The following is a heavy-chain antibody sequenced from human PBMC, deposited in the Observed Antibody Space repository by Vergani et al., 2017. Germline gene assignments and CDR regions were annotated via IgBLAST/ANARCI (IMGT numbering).Heavy chain of an antibody. CDR1: GYTFTGYY. D-gene: IGHD3-22*01. CDR2: INPNSGGT. Sequence: QVQLVQSGAEVKKPGASVKVSCKASGYTFTGYYMHWVRQAPGQGLEWMGWINPNSGGTNYAQKLQGGVTMTRDTSISTAYMELSRLRSDDTAVYYCARDRTPYYYDRNDAFDIWGQGTMVTVSS. CDR3: ARDRTPYYYDRNDAFDI. V-gene: IGHV1-2*02. J-gene: IGHJ3*02.